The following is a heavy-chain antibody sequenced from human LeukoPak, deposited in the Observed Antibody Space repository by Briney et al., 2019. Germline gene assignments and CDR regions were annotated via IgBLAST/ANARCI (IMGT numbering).Heavy chain of an antibody. CDR2: INPNSGGT. CDR1: GYTFTGYY. V-gene: IGHV1-2*02. D-gene: IGHD3-22*01. Sequence: ASVKVSCKASGYTFTGYYMHWVRQAPGQGLEWMGWINPNSGGTNYAQKFQGRVTMTRDTSISTAYMELSSLRSEDTAVYYCARMSYYDSSGDNWLDPWGQGTLVTVSS. J-gene: IGHJ5*02. CDR3: ARMSYYDSSGDNWLDP.